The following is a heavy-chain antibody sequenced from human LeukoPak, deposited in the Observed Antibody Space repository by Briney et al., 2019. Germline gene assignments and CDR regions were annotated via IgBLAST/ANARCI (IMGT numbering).Heavy chain of an antibody. CDR3: ASAGLTYGSGSYFVY. D-gene: IGHD3-10*01. V-gene: IGHV3-23*01. CDR2: ISGSGGST. J-gene: IGHJ4*02. Sequence: GGSLRLSCAASGFTFSSYGMSWVRQAPGKGLEWVSAISGSGGSTYYADSVKGRFTISRDNAKNSLYLQMNSLRAEDTALYYCASAGLTYGSGSYFVYWGQGTLVTVSS. CDR1: GFTFSSYG.